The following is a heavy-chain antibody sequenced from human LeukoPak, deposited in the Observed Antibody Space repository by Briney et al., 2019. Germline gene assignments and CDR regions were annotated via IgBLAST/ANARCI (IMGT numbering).Heavy chain of an antibody. V-gene: IGHV3-11*03. CDR2: ISGNSGYT. CDR3: AKIRLGGDCFDY. Sequence: PGGSLRLSCAASGFSFSDNYMSWVRQAPGKGLEWISYISGNSGYTKYADSVKGRFTISRDNSKNTVYVQMNSLRAEDTAVYYCAKIRLGGDCFDYWGQGTLVTVSS. D-gene: IGHD5-12*01. CDR1: GFSFSDNY. J-gene: IGHJ4*02.